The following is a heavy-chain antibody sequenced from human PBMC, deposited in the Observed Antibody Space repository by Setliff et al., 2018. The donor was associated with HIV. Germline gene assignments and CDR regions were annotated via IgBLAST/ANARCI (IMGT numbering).Heavy chain of an antibody. CDR3: ARDSRTGYFDS. V-gene: IGHV3-7*01. Sequence: GGSLRLSCAASGFRFRSYWMSWVRQAPGKGLESVANVKQDGTETLYVDSVEGRFTISRDNANNLVYLQMNSLRAEDTAVYYCARDSRTGYFDSWGQGTLVTVSS. CDR2: VKQDGTET. CDR1: GFRFRSYW. J-gene: IGHJ4*02. D-gene: IGHD2-2*01.